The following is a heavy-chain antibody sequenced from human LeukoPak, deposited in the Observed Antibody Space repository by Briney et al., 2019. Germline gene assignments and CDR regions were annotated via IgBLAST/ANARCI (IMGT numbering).Heavy chain of an antibody. CDR2: IGGSGSGT. J-gene: IGHJ4*02. CDR3: AKDYYGSGSPRSDY. V-gene: IGHV3-23*01. Sequence: PGGSLRLSCVGSGFAFSFYAMTWFRQAPGKGLEWVSAIGGSGSGTHYADSVKGRFTISRDNSKNTLYLQMNSLRVEDTAVYYCAKDYYGSGSPRSDYWGQGTLVTVSS. D-gene: IGHD3-10*01. CDR1: GFAFSFYA.